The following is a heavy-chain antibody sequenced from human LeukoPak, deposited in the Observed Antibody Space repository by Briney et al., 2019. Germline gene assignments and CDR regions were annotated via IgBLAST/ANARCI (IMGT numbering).Heavy chain of an antibody. CDR3: ELAGSGYP. CDR1: GYTFTGYY. Sequence: GASVKVSCKASGYTFTGYYMHWVRQATGQGLEWMGWMNPNSGNTGYAQKFQGRVTMTRNTSISTAYMELSSLRSEDTAVYYCELAGSGYPWGQGTLVTVSS. J-gene: IGHJ5*02. D-gene: IGHD3-3*01. CDR2: MNPNSGNT. V-gene: IGHV1-8*02.